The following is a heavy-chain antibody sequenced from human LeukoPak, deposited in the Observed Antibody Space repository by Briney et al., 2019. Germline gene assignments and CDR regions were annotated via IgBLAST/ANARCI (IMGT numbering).Heavy chain of an antibody. J-gene: IGHJ5*02. CDR3: ARRQAARPFDP. V-gene: IGHV4-39*01. Sequence: SESLSLTCTVSGGSISSSSYYWGWIRQPPGKGLEWIGSLYYTGSTYYNPSLKSRVTMSVDTSKNQFSLRLSSVTAADTAVYYCARRQAARPFDPWGQGTLVTVSS. D-gene: IGHD6-6*01. CDR1: GGSISSSSYY. CDR2: LYYTGST.